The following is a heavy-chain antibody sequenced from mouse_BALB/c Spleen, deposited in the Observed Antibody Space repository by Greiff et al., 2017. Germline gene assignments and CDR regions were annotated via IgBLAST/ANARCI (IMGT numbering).Heavy chain of an antibody. Sequence: EVQRVESGGGLVQPKGSLKLSCAASGFTFNTYAMNWVRQAPGKGLEWVARIRSKSNNYATYYADSVKDRFTISRDDSQSMLYLQMNNLKTEDTAMYYCVRRSMDYWGQGTSVTVSS. D-gene: IGHD1-1*01. CDR2: IRSKSNNYAT. J-gene: IGHJ4*01. CDR1: GFTFNTYA. V-gene: IGHV10-1*02. CDR3: VRRSMDY.